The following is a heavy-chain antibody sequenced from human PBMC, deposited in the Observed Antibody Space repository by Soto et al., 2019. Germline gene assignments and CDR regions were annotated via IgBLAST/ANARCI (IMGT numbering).Heavy chain of an antibody. Sequence: QVPLVQSGTEVKKPGASVKVSCKASGYTFTNYGISWVRQAPGQGLEWLAWINTYNGHTNYAQKLQGRVTLTTDTSTSTAYMDLRSLRSADTAGYYCARDLLYSSRSTVRFDIWGQGTMVTFSS. J-gene: IGHJ3*02. V-gene: IGHV1-18*01. CDR2: INTYNGHT. CDR3: ARDLLYSSRSTVRFDI. CDR1: GYTFTNYG. D-gene: IGHD6-13*01.